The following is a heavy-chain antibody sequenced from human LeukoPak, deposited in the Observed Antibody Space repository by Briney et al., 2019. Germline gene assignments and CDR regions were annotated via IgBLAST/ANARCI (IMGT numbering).Heavy chain of an antibody. CDR1: GGSFSGYY. Sequence: SETLSLTCAVYGGSFSGYYWSWIRQPPVKGLEWIGEINHSGSTNYNPSLKSRVTISVDTSKNQFSLKLSSVTAADTAVYYCARGQGVNYFDYWGQGTLVTVSS. D-gene: IGHD2-21*01. CDR3: ARGQGVNYFDY. J-gene: IGHJ4*02. V-gene: IGHV4-34*01. CDR2: INHSGST.